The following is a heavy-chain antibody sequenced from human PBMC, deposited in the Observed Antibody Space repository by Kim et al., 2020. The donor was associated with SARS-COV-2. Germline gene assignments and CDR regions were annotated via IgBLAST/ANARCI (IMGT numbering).Heavy chain of an antibody. V-gene: IGHV4-39*01. D-gene: IGHD3-22*01. Sequence: SETLSLTCTVSGGSISSSFNYWGWSRQPPGKGLEWIGSVYHSGSTYDSPSLKSRVTVSVDTSKNEFYLKVTSVTAADTAVYFCARLPHDSSGYVDSWGPGSLVTVSS. CDR2: VYHSGST. CDR3: ARLPHDSSGYVDS. CDR1: GGSISSSFNY. J-gene: IGHJ4*02.